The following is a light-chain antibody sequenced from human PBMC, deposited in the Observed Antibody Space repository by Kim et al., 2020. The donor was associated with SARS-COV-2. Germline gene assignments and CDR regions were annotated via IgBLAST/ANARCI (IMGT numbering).Light chain of an antibody. Sequence: LSPGEGATLSCRANESVNYNYLAWYQKKPGKAPRLLMFGASRRATGIPDRLTGSGSGTDFTLSISRLEPEDLAVYHCQQYSTSLTFGQGTRLEIK. CDR2: GAS. CDR3: QQYSTSLT. CDR1: ESVNYNY. J-gene: IGKJ5*01. V-gene: IGKV3-20*01.